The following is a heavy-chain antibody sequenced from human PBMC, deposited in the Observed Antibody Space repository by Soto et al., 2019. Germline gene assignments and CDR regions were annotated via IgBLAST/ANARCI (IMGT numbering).Heavy chain of an antibody. CDR1: GGSFSGYY. Sequence: LSLTFAVYGGSFSGYYCSWVRQPPGKGLEWIGEISHSGSTNYNSSLESRVTISVDTSKNQLFLKLSSVTAADTAVYYCVRALAAVQEWGQGTPVTVSS. D-gene: IGHD6-13*01. V-gene: IGHV4-34*01. CDR2: ISHSGST. CDR3: VRALAAVQE. J-gene: IGHJ4*02.